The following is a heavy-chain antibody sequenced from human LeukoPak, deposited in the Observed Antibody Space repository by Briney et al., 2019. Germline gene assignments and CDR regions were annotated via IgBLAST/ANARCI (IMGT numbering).Heavy chain of an antibody. CDR1: GFTFSSYS. CDR2: ISSSSSTI. V-gene: IGHV3-48*04. J-gene: IGHJ3*02. CDR3: AKETAVWFGEEGAFGI. D-gene: IGHD3-10*01. Sequence: GGSLRLSCAASGFTFSSYSMNWVRQAPGKGLEWVSYISSSSSTIYYADSVKGRFTISRDNAKNSLYLQMNSLRAEDTAVYYCAKETAVWFGEEGAFGIWGQGTMVTVSS.